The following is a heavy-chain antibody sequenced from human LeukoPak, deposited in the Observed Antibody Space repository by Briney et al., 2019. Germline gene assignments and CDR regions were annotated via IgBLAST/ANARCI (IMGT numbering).Heavy chain of an antibody. J-gene: IGHJ2*01. CDR2: ISAYNGHT. D-gene: IGHD3-10*01. CDR1: GGTFSSYA. V-gene: IGHV1-18*01. CDR3: ARINMVRGVLFDYYFDL. Sequence: GASVKVSCKASGGTFSSYAISWVRQAPGQGLEWMGWISAYNGHTNYAQKVQGRVTMTTDTSTQTAYMELRSLRSDDTAVYYCARINMVRGVLFDYYFDLWGRGTLVTVSS.